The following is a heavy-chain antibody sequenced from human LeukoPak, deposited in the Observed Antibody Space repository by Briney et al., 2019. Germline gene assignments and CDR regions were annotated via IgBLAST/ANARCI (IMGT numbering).Heavy chain of an antibody. Sequence: ASVKVSCKASGYTFTGYYMHWVRQAPGQGLEWMGRINPNSGGTNYAQKFQGRVTMTRDTSISTAYMELSKLRSDDTAVYYCARGGYDFVYYYYGMDVWGQGTTVTVSS. D-gene: IGHD3-3*01. CDR2: INPNSGGT. V-gene: IGHV1-2*06. CDR3: ARGGYDFVYYYYGMDV. J-gene: IGHJ6*02. CDR1: GYTFTGYY.